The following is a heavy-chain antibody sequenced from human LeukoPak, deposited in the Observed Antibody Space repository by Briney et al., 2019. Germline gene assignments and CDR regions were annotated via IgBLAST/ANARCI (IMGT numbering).Heavy chain of an antibody. D-gene: IGHD6-6*01. CDR2: ISSSSSYI. CDR3: ARDPPGSSPPLDY. V-gene: IGHV3-21*01. J-gene: IGHJ4*02. CDR1: GFTPSRYS. Sequence: GGSLRLSCAASGFTPSRYSMNWVRQAPGRGLGWGSSISSSSSYIYYTDSVEGRFTTSRDNAKNSLYLQMSSLRAEDTAVYYCARDPPGSSPPLDYCGQGTLVTVSS.